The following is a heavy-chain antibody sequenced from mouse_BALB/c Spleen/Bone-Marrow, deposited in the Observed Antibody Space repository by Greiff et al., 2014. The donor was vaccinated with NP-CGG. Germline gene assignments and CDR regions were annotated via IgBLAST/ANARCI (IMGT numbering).Heavy chain of an antibody. D-gene: IGHD4-1*02. Sequence: GSELVRPGASVKLSCKASGYTFTSYWMHWVKQRPGQGLEWIGNIYPGNGSTNYDEKFKSKATLTVDTSSSTAYMQLSSLTSEDSAVYYCTREGPTGTGGDYWGQGTTLTVSS. CDR3: TREGPTGTGGDY. CDR2: IYPGNGST. J-gene: IGHJ2*01. CDR1: GYTFTSYW. V-gene: IGHV1S22*01.